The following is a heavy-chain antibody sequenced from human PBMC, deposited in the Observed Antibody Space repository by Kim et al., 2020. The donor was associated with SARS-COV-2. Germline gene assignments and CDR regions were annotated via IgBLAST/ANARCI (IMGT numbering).Heavy chain of an antibody. CDR2: IKSKADGGTT. CDR3: TDGLDV. J-gene: IGHJ6*02. Sequence: GGSLRLSCAASRFSFSDAWMYWVRQVPGKGLEWVGRIKSKADGGTTVYAPPVKDRFTISRDDSKTTLYLQMNSLKSEDTAVYYCTDGLDVWDQGTTVTV. V-gene: IGHV3-15*01. CDR1: RFSFSDAW.